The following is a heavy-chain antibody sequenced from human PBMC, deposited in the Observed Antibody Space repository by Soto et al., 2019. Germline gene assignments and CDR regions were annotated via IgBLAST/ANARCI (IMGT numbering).Heavy chain of an antibody. D-gene: IGHD1-26*01. CDR2: VSGSGDRT. J-gene: IGHJ4*02. V-gene: IGHV3-23*01. Sequence: EVQLLESGGGLEQPGGSLRLSCAASGFTFSSYAMSWDRQAPGKGLEWVSGVSGSGDRTYYADSVKGRFTISRDNSKNTQYLQMNSLRAEDTAVYYCAKEVGATVLGRLGHWGQGTLVTVSS. CDR1: GFTFSSYA. CDR3: AKEVGATVLGRLGH.